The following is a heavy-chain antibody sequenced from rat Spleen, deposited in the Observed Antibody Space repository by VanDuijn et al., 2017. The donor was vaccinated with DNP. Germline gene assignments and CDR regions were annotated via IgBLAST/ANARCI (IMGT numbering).Heavy chain of an antibody. Sequence: EVQLVESGGGLVQPGRSMKLSCAASGFTFGNYYMAWVRQAPTKGLEWVASINSDGVNTFYRASVKGRFTISRDNAKSTLYLQMDSLRSEETATYYCTSLQNNSDNWFAYWGQGTLVTVSS. V-gene: IGHV5S11*01. J-gene: IGHJ3*01. CDR2: INSDGVNT. CDR1: GFTFGNYY. D-gene: IGHD1-10*01. CDR3: TSLQNNSDNWFAY.